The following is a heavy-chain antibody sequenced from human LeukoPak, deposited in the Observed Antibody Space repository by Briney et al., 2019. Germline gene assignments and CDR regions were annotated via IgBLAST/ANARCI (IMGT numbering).Heavy chain of an antibody. D-gene: IGHD3-22*01. CDR1: GFTFSSYS. CDR2: ISSSSSYI. Sequence: GGSLRLSCAASGFTFSSYSLNWVRQAPGKGLEWVSSISSSSSYIYYADSVKGRFTISRDNAKNSLYLQMNSLRAEDTAVYYCARDGPSTYYYDSSGYSSDVWGKGTTVTVSS. J-gene: IGHJ6*04. CDR3: ARDGPSTYYYDSSGYSSDV. V-gene: IGHV3-21*01.